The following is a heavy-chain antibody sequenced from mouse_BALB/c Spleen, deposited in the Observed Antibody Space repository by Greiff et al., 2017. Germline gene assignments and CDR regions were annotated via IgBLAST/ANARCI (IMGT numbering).Heavy chain of an antibody. CDR3: ARRTEVALYWYFDV. D-gene: IGHD1-1*01. CDR2: INPYYDGT. V-gene: IGHV1-14*01. CDR1: GYTFTSYV. J-gene: IGHJ1*01. Sequence: EVQLQQSGPELVKPGASVKMSCKASGYTFTSYVMNWVKQRPGQGLEWIGYINPYYDGTNYNEKFKGKATLTVDKSSSTAYMELSSLTSEDSAVYYCARRTEVALYWYFDVWGEGTTVTVSS.